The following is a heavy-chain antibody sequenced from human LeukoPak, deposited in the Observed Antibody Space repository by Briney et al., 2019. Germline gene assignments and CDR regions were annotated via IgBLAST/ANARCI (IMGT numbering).Heavy chain of an antibody. V-gene: IGHV1-24*01. Sequence: ASVKVSCKVSGYTFTELSMHWVRQAPGKGLEWMGGFDPDDGETIYAQKFQGRVTMTEDTSTDTAYMELSSLRSEDTAVYYCATDKKYYYDSSGYFGSLGYWGQGTLVTVSS. J-gene: IGHJ4*02. CDR1: GYTFTELS. CDR2: FDPDDGET. CDR3: ATDKKYYYDSSGYFGSLGY. D-gene: IGHD3-22*01.